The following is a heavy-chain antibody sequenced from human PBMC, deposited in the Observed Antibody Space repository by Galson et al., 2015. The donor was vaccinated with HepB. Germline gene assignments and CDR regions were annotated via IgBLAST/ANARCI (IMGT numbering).Heavy chain of an antibody. V-gene: IGHV3-73*01. D-gene: IGHD3-22*01. J-gene: IGHJ4*02. Sequence: SLRLSCAGSGSTFSGSAMHWVRQTSGKGLEWIGRIGSNANNYATAYKASVKGRFTISRDDSKNTAYLQMNSLRTEDTAVYYCTRLGDLSGYSSCWGQGTLVTVSS. CDR2: IGSNANNYAT. CDR1: GSTFSGSA. CDR3: TRLGDLSGYSSC.